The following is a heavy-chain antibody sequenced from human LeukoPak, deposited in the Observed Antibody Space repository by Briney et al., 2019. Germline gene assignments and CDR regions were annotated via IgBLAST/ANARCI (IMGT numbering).Heavy chain of an antibody. V-gene: IGHV3-23*01. D-gene: IGHD1-26*01. CDR2: ISGSGGST. Sequence: PGGSLRLSCAASGFTFSSYAMSWVRQAPGKGLEWVSAISGSGGSTYYADSVKGRFTLSRDNSKNTLYLQMNSLRAEDTAVYYCAKALYGGSYYEPNWGQGTLVTVSS. J-gene: IGHJ4*02. CDR3: AKALYGGSYYEPN. CDR1: GFTFSSYA.